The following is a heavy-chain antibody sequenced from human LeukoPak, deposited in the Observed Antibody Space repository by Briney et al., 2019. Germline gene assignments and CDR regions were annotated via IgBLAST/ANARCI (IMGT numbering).Heavy chain of an antibody. CDR2: IYYSGST. D-gene: IGHD6-13*01. V-gene: IGHV4-59*11. CDR1: GGSISSHY. CDR3: ARGGYSSSWTHCFDY. J-gene: IGHJ4*02. Sequence: SETLSLTCTVSGGSISSHYWSWIRQPPGKGLEWIGYIYYSGSTNYNPSLKSRVTISVDTSKNQFSLKLSSVTAADTAVYYCARGGYSSSWTHCFDYWGQGTLVTVSS.